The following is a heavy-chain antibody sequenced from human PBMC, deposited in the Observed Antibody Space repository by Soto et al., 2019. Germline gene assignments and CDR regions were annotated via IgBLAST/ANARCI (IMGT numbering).Heavy chain of an antibody. CDR3: AREQFPGIAAAGPEKPFYGMDV. CDR1: GYSFTSYW. D-gene: IGHD6-13*01. V-gene: IGHV5-51*01. CDR2: IYPGDSDT. Sequence: GESLKISCKGSGYSFTSYWIGWVRQMPGKGLEWMGIIYPGDSDTRYSPSFQGQVTISADKSISTAYLQWSSLKASDTAMYYCAREQFPGIAAAGPEKPFYGMDVWGQGTTVTVSS. J-gene: IGHJ6*02.